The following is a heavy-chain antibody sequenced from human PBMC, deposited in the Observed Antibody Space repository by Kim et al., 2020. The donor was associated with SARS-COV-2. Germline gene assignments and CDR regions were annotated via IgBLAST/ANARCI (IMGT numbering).Heavy chain of an antibody. CDR2: INPSGGST. CDR1: GYTFTSYY. J-gene: IGHJ6*02. V-gene: IGHV1-46*01. CDR3: ARDFHGSGIDYYYGMDV. D-gene: IGHD3-10*01. Sequence: ASVKVSCKASGYTFTSYYMHWVRQAPGQGLEWMGIINPSGGSTSYAQKFQGRVTMTRDTSTSTVYMELSSLRSEDTAVYYCARDFHGSGIDYYYGMDVWGQGTTVTVSS.